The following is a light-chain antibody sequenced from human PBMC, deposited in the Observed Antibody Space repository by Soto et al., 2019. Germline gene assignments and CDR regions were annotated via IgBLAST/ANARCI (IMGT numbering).Light chain of an antibody. V-gene: IGKV3-20*01. CDR3: QQYGNSHFT. CDR2: GAS. Sequence: EIVLTHSPCTLSLSPGERATLSCMASQSVASSYLAWYQQKPGQAPRLVIHGASSRATGIPDRFSGSGSGTDFILTISRLEPEDFEVYYCQQYGNSHFTFGPGTKVDIK. CDR1: QSVASSY. J-gene: IGKJ3*01.